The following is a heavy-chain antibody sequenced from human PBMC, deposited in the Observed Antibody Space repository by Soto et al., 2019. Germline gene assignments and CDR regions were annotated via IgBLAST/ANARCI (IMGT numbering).Heavy chain of an antibody. D-gene: IGHD3-22*01. V-gene: IGHV3-23*01. CDR1: GFTFSSYA. J-gene: IGHJ4*02. CDR3: AKDRHRSGTPRPYDY. Sequence: PGGSLRLSCAASGFTFSSYAMSWVRQAPGKGLEWVSAISGSGGSTYYADSVKGRFTISRDNSKNTLYLQMNSLRAEDTAVYYCAKDRHRSGTPRPYDYWGQGSLVTVSS. CDR2: ISGSGGST.